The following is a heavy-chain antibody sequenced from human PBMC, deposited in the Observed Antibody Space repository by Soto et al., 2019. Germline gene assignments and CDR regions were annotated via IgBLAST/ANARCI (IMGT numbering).Heavy chain of an antibody. Sequence: SETLSLTCTVSGGSISSYYWSWIRQPPGKGLEWIGYIYYGGSTNYNPSLKSRVTISVDTSKNQFSLKLSSVTAADTAVYYCARGSVAARSRWWFDPWGQGTLVTVSS. CDR1: GGSISSYY. V-gene: IGHV4-59*01. CDR3: ARGSVAARSRWWFDP. J-gene: IGHJ5*02. D-gene: IGHD6-6*01. CDR2: IYYGGST.